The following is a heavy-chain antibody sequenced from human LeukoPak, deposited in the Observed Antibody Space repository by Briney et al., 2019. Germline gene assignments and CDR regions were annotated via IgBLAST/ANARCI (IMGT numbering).Heavy chain of an antibody. V-gene: IGHV3-48*04. J-gene: IGHJ6*03. CDR3: AREVIAVAGTYYYYYMDV. Sequence: GGSLRLSCAASGFTFSSYSMNWVRQAPGKGLEWVSYISSSSSTIYYADSVKGRFTISRDNAKNSLYLQMNSLRAEDTAVYYCAREVIAVAGTYYYYYMDVWGKGTTVTVSS. D-gene: IGHD6-19*01. CDR1: GFTFSSYS. CDR2: ISSSSSTI.